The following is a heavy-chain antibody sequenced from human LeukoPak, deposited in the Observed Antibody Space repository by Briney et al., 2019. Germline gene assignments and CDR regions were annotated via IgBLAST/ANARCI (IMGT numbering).Heavy chain of an antibody. J-gene: IGHJ3*02. CDR1: GGTFSSYA. D-gene: IGHD3-3*01. V-gene: IGHV1-69*05. Sequence: WASVKVSCKASGGTFSSYAISWVRQAPGQGLEWMGGIIPIFGTANYAQKFQGRVTMTTDTSTSTAYMELRSLRSDDTAVYYCARGSLPYYDFCSGYYTADAFDIWGQGTMVTVSS. CDR2: IIPIFGTA. CDR3: ARGSLPYYDFCSGYYTADAFDI.